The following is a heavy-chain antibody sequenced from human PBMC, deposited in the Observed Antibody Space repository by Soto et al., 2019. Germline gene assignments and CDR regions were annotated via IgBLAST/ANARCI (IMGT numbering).Heavy chain of an antibody. CDR2: MNPNSGNT. Sequence: QVQLVQSGAEVKKPGASVKVSCKASGYTFTRYDINWVRQATVQGLEWMGWMNPNSGNTGYAQKFKGRVTMTRNTSISTAYKDLSSLRSEDTAVYYCAIEVGATRVDVWGQGTTVTVSS. V-gene: IGHV1-8*01. D-gene: IGHD1-26*01. CDR3: AIEVGATRVDV. J-gene: IGHJ6*02. CDR1: GYTFTRYD.